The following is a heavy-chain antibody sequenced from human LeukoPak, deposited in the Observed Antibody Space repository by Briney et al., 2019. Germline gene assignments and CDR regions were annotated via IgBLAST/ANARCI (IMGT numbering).Heavy chain of an antibody. CDR2: IYYSGST. Sequence: SETLSLTCTVSGGSISSYYWSWIRQPPGKGLEWIGYIYYSGSTNYNPSLKSRVTISVDTSKNQFSLKLSTVTAADTAVYYCARNIEAPYDILTGASSGMDVWGQGTTVTVSS. CDR1: GGSISSYY. V-gene: IGHV4-59*01. CDR3: ARNIEAPYDILTGASSGMDV. D-gene: IGHD3-9*01. J-gene: IGHJ6*02.